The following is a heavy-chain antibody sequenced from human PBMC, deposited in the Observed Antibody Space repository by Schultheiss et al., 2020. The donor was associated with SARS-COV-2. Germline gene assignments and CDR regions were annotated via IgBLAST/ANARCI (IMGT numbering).Heavy chain of an antibody. CDR1: GGSISSGGYY. CDR3: ARDDYGDYYYGMDV. V-gene: IGHV4-61*02. CDR2: IYTSGST. D-gene: IGHD4-17*01. Sequence: SETLSLTCTVSGGSISSGGYYWSWIRQPAGKGLEWIGRIYTSGSTNYSPSLKSRVAMSVDTSKNQFSLKLISVTAADTAVYFCARDDYGDYYYGMDVWGQGTTVTVSS. J-gene: IGHJ6*02.